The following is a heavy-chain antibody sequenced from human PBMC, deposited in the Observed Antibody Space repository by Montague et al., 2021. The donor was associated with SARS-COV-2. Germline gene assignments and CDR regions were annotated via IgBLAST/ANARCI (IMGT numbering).Heavy chain of an antibody. V-gene: IGHV3-48*03. Sequence: SLRLSCAASGFTFSSFEMNWVRQAPGKGLEWVSYISSSGSPQHYADSVRGRFTISRDNAKNSLYLQMNSLRAEDTAVYYCCAVLSPYYYGMDVWGQGTTVTVSS. CDR1: GFTFSSFE. CDR2: ISSSGSPQ. J-gene: IGHJ6*02. CDR3: CAVLSPYYYGMDV.